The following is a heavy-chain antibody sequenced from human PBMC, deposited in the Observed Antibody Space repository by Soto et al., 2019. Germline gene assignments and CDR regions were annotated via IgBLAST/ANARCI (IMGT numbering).Heavy chain of an antibody. D-gene: IGHD3-22*01. Sequence: ASETLSLTCTVSGGSISSGDYYWSWIRQTPGKGLEWVGYIFSSGSTYYNPSLKSRVTISVDTSKNQFSLKLSSVTAADTAVYYCARDSANYYDSSGYYGGLDYWGQGTLVTVSS. CDR3: ARDSANYYDSSGYYGGLDY. CDR2: IFSSGST. J-gene: IGHJ4*02. CDR1: GGSISSGDYY. V-gene: IGHV4-31*03.